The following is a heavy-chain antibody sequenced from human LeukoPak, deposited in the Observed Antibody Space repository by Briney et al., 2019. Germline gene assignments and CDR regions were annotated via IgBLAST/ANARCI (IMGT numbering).Heavy chain of an antibody. CDR3: VRGYSFGPYGMDV. D-gene: IGHD2-15*01. J-gene: IGHJ6*04. CDR1: GFPFSSYA. V-gene: IGHV3-64D*09. Sequence: PGASLRLSCSASGFPFSSYAMHWVRQAPGKGLEYVSAISDSGGSTYYADSVKGRFTISRDNSKNTLYLQMSSLRAEDTAVYFCVRGYSFGPYGMDVWGKGATVSVS. CDR2: ISDSGGST.